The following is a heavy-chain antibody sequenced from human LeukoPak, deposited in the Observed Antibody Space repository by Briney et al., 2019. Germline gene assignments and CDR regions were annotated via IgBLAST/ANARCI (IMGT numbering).Heavy chain of an antibody. CDR1: GFTFSSNY. CDR2: IYSGGST. Sequence: GGSLRLSCAASGFTFSSNYMSWVRKAPGKGLEWVSVIYSGGSTYYADSVKGRFTISRDNSKNTLYLQMNSLRADDTAVYYCARDPDYNDSAWGQGTLVTVSS. V-gene: IGHV3-53*01. D-gene: IGHD3-22*01. CDR3: ARDPDYNDSA. J-gene: IGHJ4*02.